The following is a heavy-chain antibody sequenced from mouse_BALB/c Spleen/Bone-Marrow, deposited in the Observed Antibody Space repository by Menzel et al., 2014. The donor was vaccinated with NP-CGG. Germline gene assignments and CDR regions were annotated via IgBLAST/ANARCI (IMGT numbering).Heavy chain of an antibody. V-gene: IGHV10-1*02. CDR3: GKADVYFFNY. CDR1: GFTFNTYA. Sequence: EVKLVESGGGLVQPKGSLKLSCAASGFTFNTYAMNWVRQAPGKGLEWVARIRSKSNNYATYYADSVKDRFTISRDDSKSKLFLKIKNLKTEDTAMYYGGKADVYFFNYWGKATT. CDR2: IRSKSNNYAT. D-gene: IGHD2-3*01. J-gene: IGHJ2*01.